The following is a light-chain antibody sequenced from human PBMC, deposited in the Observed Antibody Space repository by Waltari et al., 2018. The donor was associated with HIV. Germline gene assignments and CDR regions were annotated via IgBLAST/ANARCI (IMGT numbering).Light chain of an antibody. J-gene: IGLJ1*01. V-gene: IGLV3-21*02. Sequence: SYVLTQSPSVSVAPGQTASINCGGNNIGSQSVHWYQQKAGQAPVLVFYNGSDRPSGIPERFSGSRSGNTATLTISRVEAGDEADYYCHVWDRSSDHHVFGPGTKVTVL. CDR2: NGS. CDR1: NIGSQS. CDR3: HVWDRSSDHHV.